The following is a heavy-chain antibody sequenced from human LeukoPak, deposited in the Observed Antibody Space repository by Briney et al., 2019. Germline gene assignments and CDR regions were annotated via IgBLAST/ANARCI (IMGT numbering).Heavy chain of an antibody. Sequence: PGGSLRLSCEASGFTFGSHAMYWVRQAPGKGLEWVAGIFGSGGSPHYADPVKGRFTISRDNSRNTVYLQIHSLRAEDTAVYYCGKTTVGYSSGQKPAWPVDYWGQGTLVTVFS. CDR2: IFGSGGSP. D-gene: IGHD5-18*01. CDR1: GFTFGSHA. CDR3: GKTTVGYSSGQKPAWPVDY. J-gene: IGHJ4*02. V-gene: IGHV3-23*01.